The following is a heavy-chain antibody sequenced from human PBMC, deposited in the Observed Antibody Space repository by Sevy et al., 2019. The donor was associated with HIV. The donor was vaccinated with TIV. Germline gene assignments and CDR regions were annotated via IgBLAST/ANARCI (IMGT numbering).Heavy chain of an antibody. V-gene: IGHV4-61*01. Sequence: SETLSLTCTVSGGSVSSGLYYWSWIRQSPGRELEFIGYIYRDGKLNYNPSLRGRVTLSTDTAKNQISLKLTSVTAADTAVYYCARGYCRSYMSPFGFWGQGALVTVSS. CDR3: ARGYCRSYMSPFGF. D-gene: IGHD2-15*01. CDR1: GGSVSSGLYY. CDR2: IYRDGKL. J-gene: IGHJ4*02.